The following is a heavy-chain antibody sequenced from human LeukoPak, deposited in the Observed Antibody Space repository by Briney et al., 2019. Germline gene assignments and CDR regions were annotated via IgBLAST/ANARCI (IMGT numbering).Heavy chain of an antibody. CDR2: ISYDGSNK. Sequence: GGSLRLSCAASGFTFSSYAMHWVRQAPGKGLEWVAVISYDGSNKYYADSVKGRFTISRDNSRNTLYLQMNSLRAEDTAVYYCARGRGGYAFDIWGQGTMVTVSS. D-gene: IGHD3-10*01. V-gene: IGHV3-30-3*01. J-gene: IGHJ3*02. CDR3: ARGRGGYAFDI. CDR1: GFTFSSYA.